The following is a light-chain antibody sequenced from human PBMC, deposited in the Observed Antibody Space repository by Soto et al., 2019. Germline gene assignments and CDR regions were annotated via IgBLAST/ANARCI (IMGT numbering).Light chain of an antibody. CDR3: SPSTSGNDYV. V-gene: IGLV2-14*03. Sequence: QSALTQPASVSGSPGQSITISCTGTSSDIGGYKDVSWYQQHPGKAPQVLIFEVSYRPYGISNRFSGSKSGNVASLTISGLQAEGEADYYCSPSTSGNDYVFGNGNKATV. CDR1: SSDIGGYKD. J-gene: IGLJ1*01. CDR2: EVS.